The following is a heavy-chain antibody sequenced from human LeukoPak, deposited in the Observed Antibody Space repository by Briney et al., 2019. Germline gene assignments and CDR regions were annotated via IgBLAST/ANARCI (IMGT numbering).Heavy chain of an antibody. J-gene: IGHJ4*02. CDR2: IYYSGST. V-gene: IGHV4-39*01. CDR1: GGSISSSSYY. D-gene: IGHD6-19*01. CDR3: ARLDQWLVTYYFDY. Sequence: PSETLSLTCTVSGGSISSSSYYWGWIRQPPGKGLEWIGSIYYSGSTYYNPSLKSRVTISVDTSKNQFSLKLSSATAADTAVYYCARLDQWLVTYYFDYWGRGTLVTVSS.